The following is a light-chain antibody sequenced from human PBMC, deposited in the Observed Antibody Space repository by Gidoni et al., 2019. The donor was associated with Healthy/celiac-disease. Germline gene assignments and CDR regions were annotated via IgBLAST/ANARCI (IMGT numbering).Light chain of an antibody. CDR1: SSDVGGYNY. CDR2: DVS. CDR3: SSYTSSSTWV. J-gene: IGLJ3*02. V-gene: IGLV2-14*03. Sequence: QSALTQPASVSASPGQSITIACTGTSSDVGGYNYVSWYQQHPGKAPKLMIYDVSNRPSGVSNRFSGSKSGNTASLTISGLQAEDEADYYCSSYTSSSTWVFGGGTKLXVX.